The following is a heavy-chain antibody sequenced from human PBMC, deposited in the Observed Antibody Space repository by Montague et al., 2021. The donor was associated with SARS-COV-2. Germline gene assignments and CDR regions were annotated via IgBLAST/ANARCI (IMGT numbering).Heavy chain of an antibody. J-gene: IGHJ4*02. CDR2: IKFDGTVI. D-gene: IGHD1-14*01. V-gene: IGHV3-74*01. Sequence: SLRLSCAASGFTVSSNYMSWVCQAPGKGLVWVSRIKFDGTVIHYADSVKGRFTISRDNAKNTLYLQMNSPRVEETAVYYCVRDKGTHRILDYWGQGILVTVSS. CDR3: VRDKGTHRILDY. CDR1: GFTVSSNY.